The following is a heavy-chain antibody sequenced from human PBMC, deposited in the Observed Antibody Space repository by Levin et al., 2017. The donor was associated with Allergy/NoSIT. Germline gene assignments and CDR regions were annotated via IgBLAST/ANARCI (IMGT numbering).Heavy chain of an antibody. D-gene: IGHD3-10*01. V-gene: IGHV4-59*01. CDR1: GGSISNFY. CDR3: ARAVSSGSYSNWYFDL. CDR2: IYDTGST. Sequence: SETLSLTCTVSGGSISNFYWTWMRLPPGKGLEYIGYIYDTGSTNYNPSLKSRVTISADTSENQFSLKLSSVTAADTAVYYCARAVSSGSYSNWYFDLWGRGTLVTVSS. J-gene: IGHJ2*01.